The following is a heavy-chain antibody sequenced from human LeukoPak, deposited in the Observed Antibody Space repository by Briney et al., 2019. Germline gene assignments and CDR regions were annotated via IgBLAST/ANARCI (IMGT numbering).Heavy chain of an antibody. CDR1: GYTFTGYY. CDR3: ARDSSGYSDAFDI. V-gene: IGHV1-2*02. Sequence: ASVKVSCKASGYTFTGYYMHWVRQAPGQGLERMGWINPNSGGTNYAQKFQGRVTMTRDTSISTAYMELSRLRSDDTAVYYCARDSSGYSDAFDIWGQGTMVTVSS. D-gene: IGHD3-22*01. CDR2: INPNSGGT. J-gene: IGHJ3*02.